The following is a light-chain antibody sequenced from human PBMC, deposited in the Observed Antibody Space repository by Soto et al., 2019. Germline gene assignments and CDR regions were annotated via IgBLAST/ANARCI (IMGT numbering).Light chain of an antibody. CDR1: QSVSNTY. CDR2: GAS. Sequence: EIVLTQSPGTLSLSRGERATLSCRASQSVSNTYLAWYQQKPGQAPRLLIYGASSRATGIPDRFSGSGSGTDFTLTISRLEPEDFAVYYCQQYGTSPQTFGQGTKLEIK. CDR3: QQYGTSPQT. J-gene: IGKJ2*01. V-gene: IGKV3-20*01.